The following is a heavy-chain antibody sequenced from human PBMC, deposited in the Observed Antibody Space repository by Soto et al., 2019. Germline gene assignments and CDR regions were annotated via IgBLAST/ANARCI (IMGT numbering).Heavy chain of an antibody. J-gene: IGHJ6*02. V-gene: IGHV3-7*01. CDR2: IKEDGSEK. D-gene: IGHD3-22*01. CDR1: GFTFSTYW. CDR3: ARGWGYFDSSGFPYLYAMDV. Sequence: PGRSLRLSCAASGFTFSTYWMSWVRQAPGKGLEWVANIKEDGSEKYYVDSVEGRFTISRDNAKNSLYLQMNSLRAEDTAVYYCARGWGYFDSSGFPYLYAMDVRGQGTTVTVSS.